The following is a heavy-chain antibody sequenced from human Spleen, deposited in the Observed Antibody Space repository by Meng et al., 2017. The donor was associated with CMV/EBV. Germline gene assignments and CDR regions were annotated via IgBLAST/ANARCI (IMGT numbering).Heavy chain of an antibody. CDR3: ARGRRYYSSSWYANWFDP. J-gene: IGHJ5*02. D-gene: IGHD6-13*01. V-gene: IGHV4-31*02. Sequence: ISSGGYYWSWIRQHPGKGLEWIGYIYYSGSTYYNPSLKSRVTISVDTSKNQFSLKLSSVTAADTAVYYCARGRRYYSSSWYANWFDPWGQGTLVTVSS. CDR1: ISSGGYY. CDR2: IYYSGST.